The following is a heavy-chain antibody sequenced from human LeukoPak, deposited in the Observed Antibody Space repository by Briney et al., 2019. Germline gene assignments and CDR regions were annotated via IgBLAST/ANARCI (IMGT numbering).Heavy chain of an antibody. CDR2: IIPIFGTA. D-gene: IGHD3-10*01. Sequence: SVKVSCKASGGTFSSYAISWVRQAPGQGLEWMGGIIPIFGTANYAQKFQGRVTITADESTSTAYMELSSLRSEDMAVYYCARASTMVRGVIEYYFDYWGQGTLVTVSS. CDR3: ARASTMVRGVIEYYFDY. CDR1: GGTFSSYA. J-gene: IGHJ4*02. V-gene: IGHV1-69*01.